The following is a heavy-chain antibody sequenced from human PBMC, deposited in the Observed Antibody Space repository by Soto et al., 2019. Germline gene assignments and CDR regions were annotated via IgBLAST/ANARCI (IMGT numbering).Heavy chain of an antibody. Sequence: XSVKGSCKASGYTFTSYGISWVRQAPGQGLEWMGWISAYNGNTNYAQKLQGRVTMTTDTSTSTAYMELRRLRSDDTAVYYCARDPKYATGGPRVWFDPWGQGTLVTVSS. J-gene: IGHJ5*02. CDR2: ISAYNGNT. CDR1: GYTFTSYG. D-gene: IGHD2-2*01. V-gene: IGHV1-18*04. CDR3: ARDPKYATGGPRVWFDP.